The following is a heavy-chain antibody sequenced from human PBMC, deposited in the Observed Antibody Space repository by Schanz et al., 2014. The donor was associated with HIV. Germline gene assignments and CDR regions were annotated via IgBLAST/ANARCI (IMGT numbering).Heavy chain of an antibody. CDR1: GFTFSTYA. V-gene: IGHV3-15*01. CDR3: TTDSEPYVY. CDR2: IKSKIDGGAA. D-gene: IGHD3-16*01. J-gene: IGHJ4*02. Sequence: EVHLLESGGGLVQPGGSLRLSCATSGFTFSTYAMSWVRQAPGKGLEWVGRIKSKIDGGAADYAAAVKGRFTISRDDSKSTLYVQMNRLKTEDTGVYYCTTDSEPYVYWGQGTLVTVSS.